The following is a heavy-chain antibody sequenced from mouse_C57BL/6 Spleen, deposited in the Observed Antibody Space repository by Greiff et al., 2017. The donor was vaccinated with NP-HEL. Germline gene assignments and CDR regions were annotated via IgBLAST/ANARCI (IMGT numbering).Heavy chain of an antibody. CDR3: AIYDGYSSWFAY. CDR2: INPNNGGT. V-gene: IGHV1-22*01. CDR1: GYTFTDYN. Sequence: EVQLQQSGPELVKPGASVKMSCKASGYTFTDYNMHWVKQSHGKSLEWIGYINPNNGGTSYNQKFKGKATLTVNKSSSTAYMELRSLTSEDSAVYYCAIYDGYSSWFAYWGQGTLVTVSA. D-gene: IGHD2-3*01. J-gene: IGHJ3*01.